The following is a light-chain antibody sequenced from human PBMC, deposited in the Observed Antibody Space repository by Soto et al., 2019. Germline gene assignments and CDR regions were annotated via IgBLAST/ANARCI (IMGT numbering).Light chain of an antibody. Sequence: QSVLTQPPSVSGAPGQRVTISCTGSSSNIGAGYPVHWYKQLPGTAPKLLVAGNRPSGVPDRFSVSKSGASASLAITGLQGEDEADYYCQSYDSSLSRRWVFGGGTKLTVL. J-gene: IGLJ3*02. CDR2: G. CDR3: QSYDSSLSRRWV. CDR1: SSNIGAGYP. V-gene: IGLV1-40*01.